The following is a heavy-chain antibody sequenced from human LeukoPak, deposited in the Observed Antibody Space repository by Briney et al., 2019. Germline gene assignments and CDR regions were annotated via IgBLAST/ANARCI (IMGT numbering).Heavy chain of an antibody. CDR2: ISAYNGNT. CDR3: ARSMGPYNWNYERPRTNWFDP. J-gene: IGHJ5*02. Sequence: ASVKVSCKASGYTFTSYGISWVRQAPGQGLEWMGWISAYNGNTNYAQKLQGRVTMTTDTSTSTAYMELRSLRSDDTAVYYCARSMGPYNWNYERPRTNWFDPWGQGTLVTVSS. D-gene: IGHD1-7*01. V-gene: IGHV1-18*01. CDR1: GYTFTSYG.